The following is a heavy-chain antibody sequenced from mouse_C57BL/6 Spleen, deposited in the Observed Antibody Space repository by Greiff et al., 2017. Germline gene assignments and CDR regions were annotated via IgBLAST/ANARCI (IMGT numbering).Heavy chain of an antibody. Sequence: VQLKESGGDLVKPGGSLKLSCAASGFTFSSYGMSWVRQTPDKRLEWVATISSGGSYTYYPDSVKGRFTISRDNAKNTLYLQMSSLKSEDTAMYYCASIYDGYYDWFAYWGQGTLVTVSA. CDR1: GFTFSSYG. J-gene: IGHJ3*01. D-gene: IGHD2-3*01. CDR3: ASIYDGYYDWFAY. CDR2: ISSGGSYT. V-gene: IGHV5-6*01.